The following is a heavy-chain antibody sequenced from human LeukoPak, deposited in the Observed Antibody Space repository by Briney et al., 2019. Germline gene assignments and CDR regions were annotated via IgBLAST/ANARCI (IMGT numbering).Heavy chain of an antibody. CDR1: GYTFTSYG. CDR3: ARSGVYYYDSSGYPYYYYMDV. Sequence: ASVNVSCKASGYTFTSYGISWVRQAPGQGLEWMGWISAYNGNTNYAQKLQGRVTMTTDTSTSTAYMELRSLRSDDTAVYYCARSGVYYYDSSGYPYYYYMDVWGKGTTVTISS. D-gene: IGHD3-22*01. CDR2: ISAYNGNT. J-gene: IGHJ6*03. V-gene: IGHV1-18*01.